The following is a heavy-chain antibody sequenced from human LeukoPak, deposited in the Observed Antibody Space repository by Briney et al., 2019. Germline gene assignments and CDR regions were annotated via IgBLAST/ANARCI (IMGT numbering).Heavy chain of an antibody. V-gene: IGHV3-21*01. J-gene: IGHJ3*02. CDR3: AIMELIAARPGAFDI. D-gene: IGHD6-6*01. CDR2: ISSSSSYI. Sequence: GGSLRLSCAASGFTFSNYWMNWVRQAPGKGLEWVSSISSSSSYIYYADSVKGRFTISRDNAKNSLYLQMNSLRAEDTAVYYCAIMELIAARPGAFDIWGQGTMVTVSS. CDR1: GFTFSNYW.